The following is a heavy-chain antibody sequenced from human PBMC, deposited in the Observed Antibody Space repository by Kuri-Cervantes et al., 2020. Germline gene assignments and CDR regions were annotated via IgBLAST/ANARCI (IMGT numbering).Heavy chain of an antibody. CDR3: ARGVYDILNGYDDYYYYGMDV. D-gene: IGHD3-9*01. V-gene: IGHV1-46*01. Sequence: ASVKVSCKASGYTFTSYYMHWVRQAPGQGLEWMGIINPSGGSTSYAQKFQDRVTMTTDTSTRTAYMEVRSLRSDDTAVYYCARGVYDILNGYDDYYYYGMDVWGQGTTVTVSS. J-gene: IGHJ6*02. CDR2: INPSGGST. CDR1: GYTFTSYY.